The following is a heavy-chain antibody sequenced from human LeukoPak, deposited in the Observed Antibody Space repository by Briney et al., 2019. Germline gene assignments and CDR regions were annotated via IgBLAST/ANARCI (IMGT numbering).Heavy chain of an antibody. D-gene: IGHD6-13*01. V-gene: IGHV3-20*04. Sequence: GGSLRLSCAASGFTFDDYGMSWVRQAPGKGLEWVSGINWNGGSTGYADSVKGRFTISRDNAKNSLYLQMNSLRAEDTALYYCARDRVAAAGINFDYWGQGTLVTVSS. CDR2: INWNGGST. CDR1: GFTFDDYG. J-gene: IGHJ4*02. CDR3: ARDRVAAAGINFDY.